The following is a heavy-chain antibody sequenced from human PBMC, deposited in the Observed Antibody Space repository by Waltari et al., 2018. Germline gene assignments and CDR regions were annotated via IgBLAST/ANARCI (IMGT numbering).Heavy chain of an antibody. CDR2: IYYSGST. V-gene: IGHV4-59*01. CDR1: GGSISSYY. D-gene: IGHD3-3*01. Sequence: QVQLQESGPGLVKPSETLSLTCTVSGGSISSYYWSWIRQPPGKGLEWIGYIYYSGSTNYNPSLKSRVTIAVDTSKNQFSLKLSAGTAADTAVYYCARESGFWSGYSQFDYWGQGTLVTVSS. CDR3: ARESGFWSGYSQFDY. J-gene: IGHJ4*02.